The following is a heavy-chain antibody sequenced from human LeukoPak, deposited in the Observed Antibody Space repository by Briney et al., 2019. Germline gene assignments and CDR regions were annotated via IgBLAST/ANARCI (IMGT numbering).Heavy chain of an antibody. J-gene: IGHJ4*02. CDR3: ALGSPPHVRFMAY. CDR2: TSSSSSNI. V-gene: IGHV3-48*01. D-gene: IGHD3-3*01. Sequence: GGSLRLSCAASRFTFSSYSMNWVRQAPGKGLEWVSYTSSSSSNIYYADSVKGRFTISRDNAKSSLYLQMNSLRAEDTAVYYCALGSPPHVRFMAYWGQGTLVTVSS. CDR1: RFTFSSYS.